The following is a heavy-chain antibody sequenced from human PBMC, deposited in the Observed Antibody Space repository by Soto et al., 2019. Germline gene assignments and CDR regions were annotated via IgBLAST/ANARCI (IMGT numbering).Heavy chain of an antibody. CDR2: INAGNGNT. CDR1: GYTFTSYA. J-gene: IGHJ5*02. Sequence: ASVKVSCKASGYTFTSYAMHWVRQAPGQRLEWMGWINAGNGNTKYSQKFQGRVTITRDTSASTAYMELSSLRSEDTAVYYCARPAHNYYDSSGYDINWFDPWGQGTLVTVSS. CDR3: ARPAHNYYDSSGYDINWFDP. D-gene: IGHD3-22*01. V-gene: IGHV1-3*01.